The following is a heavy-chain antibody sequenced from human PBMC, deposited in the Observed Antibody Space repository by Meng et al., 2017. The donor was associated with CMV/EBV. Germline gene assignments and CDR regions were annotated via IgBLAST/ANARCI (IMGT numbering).Heavy chain of an antibody. Sequence: SETLSLTCAISGDSVSSKSAAWNWIRQSPSRGLEWLGRTYYRSKWYNDYAVSVKSRITINPDTSKNQFSLQLNSVPPEDTAVYYCARDFRAVPVLRFLEWTSYGMDVWGQGTTVTVSS. CDR3: ARDFRAVPVLRFLEWTSYGMDV. V-gene: IGHV6-1*01. CDR2: TYYRSKWYN. CDR1: GDSVSSKSAA. J-gene: IGHJ6*02. D-gene: IGHD3-3*01.